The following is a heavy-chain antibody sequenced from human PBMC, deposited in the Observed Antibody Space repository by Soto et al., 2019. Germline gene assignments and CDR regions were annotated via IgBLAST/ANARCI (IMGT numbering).Heavy chain of an antibody. CDR3: ARFYDFWICYYKDYYYYYMDF. J-gene: IGHJ6*03. CDR2: MNPNSGNT. Sequence: ASVKVSCKASGYTFTSYDINWVRQATGQGLEWMGWMNPNSGNTGYAQKFQGRVTMTRNTSISTAYMELSSLRSEDTAVYYCARFYDFWICYYKDYYYYYMDFWGQGSSVPVSS. V-gene: IGHV1-8*01. D-gene: IGHD3-3*01. CDR1: GYTFTSYD.